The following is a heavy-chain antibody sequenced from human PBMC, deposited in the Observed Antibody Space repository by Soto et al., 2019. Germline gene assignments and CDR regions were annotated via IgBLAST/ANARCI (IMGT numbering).Heavy chain of an antibody. D-gene: IGHD2-2*01. Sequence: QVQLQESGPGLVKPSQTLSLTCTVSGGSISSGDYYWSWIRQPPGKGLEWIGYIYYSGSTYYNPSLKSRVTISVDQSKNQFSSKLSSVTAADTAVYYCARAGQNGYQLRRGDVWGEGTTVTVSS. CDR1: GGSISSGDYY. J-gene: IGHJ6*04. CDR2: IYYSGST. V-gene: IGHV4-30-4*01. CDR3: ARAGQNGYQLRRGDV.